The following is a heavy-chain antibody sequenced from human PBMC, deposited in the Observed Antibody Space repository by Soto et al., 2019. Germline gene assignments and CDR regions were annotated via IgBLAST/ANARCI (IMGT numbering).Heavy chain of an antibody. D-gene: IGHD4-17*01. CDR2: IYWDDDK. J-gene: IGHJ4*02. V-gene: IGHV2-5*02. Sequence: QITLKESGPTLVKPTQTLTLTCTFSGFSLSTSGVGVGWIRQPPGKPLEWLALIYWDDDKRYSPSLKSRLTITKDTSKNQVVLTVTNMDPVDTATYYCAHCYGDSSDFDYWGQGTLVTVSS. CDR3: AHCYGDSSDFDY. CDR1: GFSLSTSGVG.